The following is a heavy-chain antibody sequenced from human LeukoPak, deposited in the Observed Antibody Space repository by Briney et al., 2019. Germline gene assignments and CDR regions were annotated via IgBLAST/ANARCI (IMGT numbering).Heavy chain of an antibody. CDR2: IYHSGST. V-gene: IGHV4-38-2*01. D-gene: IGHD3-3*01. CDR3: ARQISDFWSGYPNFDY. J-gene: IGHJ4*02. Sequence: SETLSLTCAVSGYSISSGYYWGWIRQPPGKGLEWIGSIYHSGSTYYNPSLKSRVAISVDTSKNQFSLKLSSVTAADTAVYYCARQISDFWSGYPNFDYWGQGTLVTVSS. CDR1: GYSISSGYY.